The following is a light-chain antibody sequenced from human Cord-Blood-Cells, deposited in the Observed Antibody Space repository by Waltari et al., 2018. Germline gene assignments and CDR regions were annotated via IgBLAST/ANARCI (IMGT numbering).Light chain of an antibody. J-gene: IGLJ1*01. CDR1: SSDVGGYNY. CDR2: DFS. V-gene: IGLV2-11*01. Sequence: QSALTQPRSVSGSPGQSVTISCTGTSSDVGGYNYVSWYQQHPGKAPKLMIYDFSNRPSGVPDGCSGAKAGNTGSRTISVLQAEDEAEYCCCSYAGSYTYVFATGAKVTVL. CDR3: CSYAGSYTYV.